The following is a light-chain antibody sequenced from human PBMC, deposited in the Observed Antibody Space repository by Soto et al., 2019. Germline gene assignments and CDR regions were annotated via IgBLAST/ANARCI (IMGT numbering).Light chain of an antibody. CDR3: SSYTSSNTYV. J-gene: IGLJ1*01. V-gene: IGLV2-14*01. CDR2: DVS. CDR1: SSDVGGYNY. Sequence: QSVLTQPASVSGSPGQSITISCTGTSSDVGGYNYVSWYQQHPGRAPKLIIYDVSNRPSGVSIRFSGSKSGNTASLTISGLQAEDEADYYCSSYTSSNTYVFGTGTKVTVL.